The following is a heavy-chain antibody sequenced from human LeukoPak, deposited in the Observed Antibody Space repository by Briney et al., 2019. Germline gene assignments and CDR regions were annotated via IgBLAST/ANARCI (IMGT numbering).Heavy chain of an antibody. CDR1: GFTFSSYA. Sequence: PGGSLRLSCAASGFTFSSYAMHWVRQAPGKGLEWVAVISHDGSNKYYADSVEGRFTISRDNSKNTLYLQMNSLRAEDTAVYYCARDDHTYSSSWYTDYWGQGTLVTVSS. CDR3: ARDDHTYSSSWYTDY. J-gene: IGHJ4*02. V-gene: IGHV3-30-3*01. D-gene: IGHD6-13*01. CDR2: ISHDGSNK.